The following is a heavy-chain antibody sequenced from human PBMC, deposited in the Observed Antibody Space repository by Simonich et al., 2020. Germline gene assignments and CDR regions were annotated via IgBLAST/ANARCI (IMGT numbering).Heavy chain of an antibody. CDR2: INPNCGGT. CDR1: GYTFTGYY. D-gene: IGHD3-10*01. CDR3: ARWPSIPASYGSGSYFDY. V-gene: IGHV1-2*02. Sequence: QVQLVQSGAEVKKPGASVKVSCKASGYTFTGYYLPWVRQDPGQGFEWVGGINPNCGGTNDAQKFQGRVTMTRDTSISTAYMELSRLRSDDTAVYYCARWPSIPASYGSGSYFDYWGQGTLVTVSS. J-gene: IGHJ4*02.